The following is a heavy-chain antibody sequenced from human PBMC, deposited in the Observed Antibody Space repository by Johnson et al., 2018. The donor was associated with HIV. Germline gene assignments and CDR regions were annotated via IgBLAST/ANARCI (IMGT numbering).Heavy chain of an antibody. CDR3: ARLPSGYSRDGFNV. D-gene: IGHD5-18*01. V-gene: IGHV3-30-3*01. Sequence: QVQLVESGGGVVQPGRSLRLSCAASGFTFSSYAMHWVRQAPGKGLEWVAVISYDGSNEYYADSVKGRFTISRDNSKNTLFLQMNTLRAEDTAVYYGARLPSGYSRDGFNVWGQGTMVTLSS. CDR2: ISYDGSNE. CDR1: GFTFSSYA. J-gene: IGHJ3*01.